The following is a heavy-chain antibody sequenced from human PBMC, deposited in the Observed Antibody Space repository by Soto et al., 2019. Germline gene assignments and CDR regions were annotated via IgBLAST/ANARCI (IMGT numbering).Heavy chain of an antibody. J-gene: IGHJ6*02. CDR2: ISYDGSNK. Sequence: QVQLVESGGGVVQPGRSLRLSCAASGFTFSSYAMHWVRQAPGKGLEWVAVISYDGSNKYYADSVKSRFTISRDNSKKTLYLQMNSLIAEDTAVYYCASVNYDIFTSTDPYYYYGMDVWGQVTTVTLSS. CDR3: ASVNYDIFTSTDPYYYYGMDV. D-gene: IGHD3-9*01. CDR1: GFTFSSYA. V-gene: IGHV3-30-3*01.